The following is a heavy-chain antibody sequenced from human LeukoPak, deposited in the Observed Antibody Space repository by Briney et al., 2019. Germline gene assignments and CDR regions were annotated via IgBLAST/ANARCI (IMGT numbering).Heavy chain of an antibody. CDR1: GYTFTSYD. CDR2: MNPNSGNT. Sequence: ASVKVSCKASGYTFTSYDINWVRQATGQGLEWMGWMNPNSGNTGYAQKFQGRVTMTRNTSIRTAYMELSSLRSEDTTVYYCARARCGSGSWDCAFDIWGQGTMVTVSS. J-gene: IGHJ3*02. V-gene: IGHV1-8*01. CDR3: ARARCGSGSWDCAFDI. D-gene: IGHD3-22*01.